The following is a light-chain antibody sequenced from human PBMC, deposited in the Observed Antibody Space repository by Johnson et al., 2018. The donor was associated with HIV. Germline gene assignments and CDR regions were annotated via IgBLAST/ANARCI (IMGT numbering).Light chain of an antibody. CDR1: SSNIGSHY. Sequence: QSVLTQPPSVSAAPGQKVTISCSGSSSNIGSHYVSWYQQVPGTAPRLVIYDTIKRPSGIPDRFSGSKSGTSATLVITGLQTGDEADYYCGTWDSSLNAYVFGAATKVAVL. CDR3: GTWDSSLNAYV. V-gene: IGLV1-51*01. CDR2: DTI. J-gene: IGLJ1*01.